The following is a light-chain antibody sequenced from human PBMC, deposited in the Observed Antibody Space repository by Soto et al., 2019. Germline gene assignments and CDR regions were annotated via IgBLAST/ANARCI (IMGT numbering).Light chain of an antibody. CDR1: QSLLHSGGYNY. V-gene: IGKV2-28*01. CDR2: LGS. J-gene: IGKJ4*01. CDR3: QQYNNWLMLS. Sequence: DIVMTQSPLSLPVTPGEPASISCRSSQSLLHSGGYNYLDWYLQKPGQSPQLLIYLGSNRSSGVPDRFSGSGSGTDLTLKISSLQSEDFAIYYCQQYNNWLMLSFGGGTKVDIK.